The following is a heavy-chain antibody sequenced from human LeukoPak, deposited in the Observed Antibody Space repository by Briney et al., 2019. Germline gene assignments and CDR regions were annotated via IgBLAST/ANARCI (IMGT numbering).Heavy chain of an antibody. D-gene: IGHD3-10*01. CDR3: ARDSGTTGEVKFDP. V-gene: IGHV4-34*01. CDR1: GGSFSDYY. Sequence: PSETLSLTCAVYGGSFSDYYWSWIRQPPGKGLEWIGEINHSGSTNYNPSLKSRVTMSIDTSKNQFSLKLNSRTAADTAVYYCARDSGTTGEVKFDPWGQGTLVTVSS. CDR2: INHSGST. J-gene: IGHJ5*02.